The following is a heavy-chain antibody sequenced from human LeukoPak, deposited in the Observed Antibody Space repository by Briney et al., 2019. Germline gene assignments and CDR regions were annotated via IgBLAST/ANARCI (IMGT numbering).Heavy chain of an antibody. J-gene: IGHJ6*02. D-gene: IGHD3-10*01. CDR2: ITSSSSYT. V-gene: IGHV3-11*05. Sequence: GGSLRLSCAASGFTFSAYYMTWIRQAPGKGLEWVSYITSSSSYTNYADSVKGRFTISRDNAKKSLYLQMNSLRAEDTAVYYCEREYYYGMDVWGQGTTVTVSS. CDR3: EREYYYGMDV. CDR1: GFTFSAYY.